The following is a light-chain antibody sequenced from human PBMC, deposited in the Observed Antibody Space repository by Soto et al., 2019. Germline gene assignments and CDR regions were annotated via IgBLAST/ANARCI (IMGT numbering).Light chain of an antibody. V-gene: IGLV2-14*01. J-gene: IGLJ1*01. CDR1: SSDVGGYNY. Sequence: QSVLTQPASVSGSPGQSITISCTGTSSDVGGYNYVSWYQQHPGKAPKLMIYEVSNRPSGVSNRFSGSKSGNTASLTISRLQAEDEADYYCSSYTSSSTLSVFGTGTKVTVL. CDR3: SSYTSSSTLSV. CDR2: EVS.